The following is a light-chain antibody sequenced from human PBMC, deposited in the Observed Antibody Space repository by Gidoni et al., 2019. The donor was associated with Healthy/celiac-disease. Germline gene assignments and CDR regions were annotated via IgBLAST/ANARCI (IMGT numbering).Light chain of an antibody. CDR2: GAS. V-gene: IGKV3-20*01. J-gene: IGKJ5*01. CDR1: QSISSSY. CDR3: QQYVSSIT. Sequence: EIVLTQSPGTLSLYPGERSTLSCRASQSISSSYLAWYQQKPGQAPMLLIYGASSRATVIPDMFSGCGSGTDFTLTISRLEPEDFVVYYGQQYVSSITFGQGTRLEIK.